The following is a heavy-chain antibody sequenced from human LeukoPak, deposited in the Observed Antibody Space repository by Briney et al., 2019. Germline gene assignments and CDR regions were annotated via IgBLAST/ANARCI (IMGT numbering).Heavy chain of an antibody. J-gene: IGHJ4*02. CDR1: GISLSNYG. CDR2: ISGSGGST. Sequence: GSLRLSCAVSGISLSNYGMSWVRQAPGKGLEWVAGISGSGGSTNYADSVKGRFTISRDNPKNTLYLQMNSLRAEDTAVYYCAKRPSDYGDYVSYFDYWGQGTLVTVSS. D-gene: IGHD4-17*01. V-gene: IGHV3-23*01. CDR3: AKRPSDYGDYVSYFDY.